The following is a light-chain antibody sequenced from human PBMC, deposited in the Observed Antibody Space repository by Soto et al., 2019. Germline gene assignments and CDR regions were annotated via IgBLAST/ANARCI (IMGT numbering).Light chain of an antibody. V-gene: IGKV3-15*01. Sequence: EIVLTQSPGTLSLSPGERAALSCRASQSVRSNLAWYQQKPGQAPRLIIYGASTRETGIPARFSGSGSGTDCTLTISSLQSEDFAVYYCQQYNNWPRTFGQGTKVDIK. CDR1: QSVRSN. CDR3: QQYNNWPRT. CDR2: GAS. J-gene: IGKJ1*01.